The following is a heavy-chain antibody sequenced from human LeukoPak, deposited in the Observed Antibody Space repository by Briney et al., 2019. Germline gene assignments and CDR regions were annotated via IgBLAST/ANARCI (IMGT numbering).Heavy chain of an antibody. CDR2: INPNNGGT. Sequence: ASVKVSCKASGYTFTGYYMHWVRQAPGQGLEWMGWINPNNGGTNYAQKFQGRVTMTRDTSISTAYMELSRLRSDDTAVYYCARGPHLGPARYGCAYWGQGTLVTVSS. CDR1: GYTFTGYY. CDR3: ARGPHLGPARYGCAY. J-gene: IGHJ4*02. V-gene: IGHV1-2*02. D-gene: IGHD5-18*01.